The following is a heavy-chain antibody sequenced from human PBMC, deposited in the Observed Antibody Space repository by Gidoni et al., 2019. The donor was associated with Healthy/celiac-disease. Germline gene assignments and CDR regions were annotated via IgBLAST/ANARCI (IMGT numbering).Heavy chain of an antibody. Sequence: QVQLVQSGAAVKKPGASVKVSCKASGYTFTGYFLPWVRLAPGQGLEWMGWINPNSGGTNYAQKFQGWVPMTRETAISTAYMELGRLRSDDTAGYYCAVSYYDSSGYYPDYWGQGTLVTVSS. D-gene: IGHD3-22*01. J-gene: IGHJ4*02. CDR1: GYTFTGYF. CDR3: AVSYYDSSGYYPDY. V-gene: IGHV1-2*04. CDR2: INPNSGGT.